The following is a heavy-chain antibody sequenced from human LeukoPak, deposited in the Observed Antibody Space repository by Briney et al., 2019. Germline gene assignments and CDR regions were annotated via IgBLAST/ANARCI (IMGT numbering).Heavy chain of an antibody. CDR3: ARVGETILRYFDWFLYGMDV. CDR2: ISAYNGNT. Sequence: GASVKVSCKASGYTFTSYGISWVRQAPGQGLEWMGWISAYNGNTNYAQKLQGRVTMTTDTSTSTAYMELRSLRSDDTAVYYCARVGETILRYFDWFLYGMDVWGQGTTVTVSS. D-gene: IGHD3-9*01. J-gene: IGHJ6*02. CDR1: GYTFTSYG. V-gene: IGHV1-18*01.